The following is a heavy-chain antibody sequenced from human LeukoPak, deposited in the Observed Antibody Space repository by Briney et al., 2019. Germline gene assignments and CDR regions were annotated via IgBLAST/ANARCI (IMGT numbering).Heavy chain of an antibody. D-gene: IGHD3-3*01. CDR1: GHPLTGYY. CDR2: INPNSGGT. V-gene: IGHV1-2*02. CDR3: ARGGLGATIFGVYNWFDP. J-gene: IGHJ5*02. Sequence: ASLKDSCKAYGHPLTGYYMHWVRPDHGQGLEWMGWINPNSGGTNYAQKFQGRVTMTRDTSISTAYMELSRLRSDDTAVYYCARGGLGATIFGVYNWFDPWGQGTLVTVSS.